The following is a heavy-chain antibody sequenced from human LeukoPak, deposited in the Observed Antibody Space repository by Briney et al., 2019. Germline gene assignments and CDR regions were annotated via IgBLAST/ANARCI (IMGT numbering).Heavy chain of an antibody. D-gene: IGHD4-17*01. J-gene: IGHJ4*02. CDR1: GGSISSYY. Sequence: SETLSLTCTVSGGSISSYYWGWIRQPAGKGLEWIGRIYPSGGTNYNPSLKSRVTLSVDTSKNQFSLKLSSVTAADTAVYYCARELDYGFDYWGQGTLVTVSS. V-gene: IGHV4-4*07. CDR3: ARELDYGFDY. CDR2: IYPSGGT.